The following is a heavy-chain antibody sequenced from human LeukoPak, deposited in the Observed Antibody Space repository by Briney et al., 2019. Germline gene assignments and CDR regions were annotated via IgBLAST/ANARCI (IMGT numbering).Heavy chain of an antibody. V-gene: IGHV3-23*01. D-gene: IGHD6-6*01. CDR2: ISGSGGDT. Sequence: GGSLRLSCAASGFTFNSYAISWVRQAPGKGLEWVSVISGSGGDTYHADSVKGRFTISRDISKNTLYLQMNSLRAEDTAVYYCAKGLTARPVGYYYGLDVWGQGTTVTVSS. CDR3: AKGLTARPVGYYYGLDV. CDR1: GFTFNSYA. J-gene: IGHJ6*02.